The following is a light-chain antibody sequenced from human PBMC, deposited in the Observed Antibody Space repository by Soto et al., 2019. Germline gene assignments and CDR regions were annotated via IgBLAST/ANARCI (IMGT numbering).Light chain of an antibody. CDR1: ETINSY. Sequence: DIQMTQSPSSLSASIGDSVTITCRASETINSYLNWYQQKPGKAPKLLIYAAARLQSGVPSRFSGSGSGTDFTLTISGLQPDDFAIYYCQQSYSTPYTFGPGTNLEIK. CDR3: QQSYSTPYT. V-gene: IGKV1-39*01. J-gene: IGKJ2*01. CDR2: AAA.